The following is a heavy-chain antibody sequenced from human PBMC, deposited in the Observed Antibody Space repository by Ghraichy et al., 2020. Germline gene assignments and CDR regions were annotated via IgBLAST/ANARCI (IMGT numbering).Heavy chain of an antibody. V-gene: IGHV3-23*01. J-gene: IGHJ5*02. CDR3: ATFIVRGLINNCFDP. CDR1: GFTFSSYA. CDR2: ISGSGGTT. D-gene: IGHD3-10*01. Sequence: GGSLRLSCAASGFTFSSYAISWVRQAPGKGLEWVSGISGSGGTTYYADSVKGRFTISRDISKNTLYLQMNSLRAEDTAVYYCATFIVRGLINNCFDPWGRGTLVTVSS.